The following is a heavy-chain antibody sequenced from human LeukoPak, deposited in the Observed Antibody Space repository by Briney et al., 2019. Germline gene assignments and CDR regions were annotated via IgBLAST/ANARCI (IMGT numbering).Heavy chain of an antibody. CDR1: GFTFSSYA. Sequence: GGSLRLSCAASGFTFSSYAMHWVRQAPGKGLEWVAVISYDGSNKYYADSVKGRFTISRDNSKNTLYLQMNSLRAEDTAVYYCARDPGHSGSYIGGAFDIWGQGTMVTVSS. CDR3: ARDPGHSGSYIGGAFDI. D-gene: IGHD1-26*01. J-gene: IGHJ3*02. CDR2: ISYDGSNK. V-gene: IGHV3-30*04.